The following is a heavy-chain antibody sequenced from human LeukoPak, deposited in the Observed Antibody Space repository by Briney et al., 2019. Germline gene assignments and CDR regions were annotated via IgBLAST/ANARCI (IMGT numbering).Heavy chain of an antibody. D-gene: IGHD1-26*01. V-gene: IGHV3-23*01. J-gene: IGHJ4*02. CDR3: ARAQGALDY. CDR2: ISGSGVA. Sequence: QPGGSLRLSCAASGFTFSDYAMSWVRQAPGKGLEWVSLISGSGVAYDADSVKGRFTVSSDSSQNLVHLQMNSLTVEDTAVYYCARAQGALDYWGQGTLVTVSS. CDR1: GFTFSDYA.